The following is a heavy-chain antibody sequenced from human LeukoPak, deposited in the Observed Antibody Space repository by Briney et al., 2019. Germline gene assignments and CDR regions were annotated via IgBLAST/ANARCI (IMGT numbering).Heavy chain of an antibody. Sequence: SETLSLTCAVYVGSFTDCYWAWIRQPPGKGLEWIGEINHSGSSNYNPSLKSRVTTSVVTSKNQFSLKVSSVTAADTAVYYCARRREGYFDLWGRGNLVTVSS. CDR2: INHSGSS. CDR3: ARRREGYFDL. CDR1: VGSFTDCY. J-gene: IGHJ2*01. V-gene: IGHV4-34*01.